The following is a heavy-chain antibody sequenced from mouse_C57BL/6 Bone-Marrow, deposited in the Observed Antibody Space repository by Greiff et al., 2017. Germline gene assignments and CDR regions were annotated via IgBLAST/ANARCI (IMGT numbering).Heavy chain of an antibody. CDR2: IDPENGDT. J-gene: IGHJ3*01. D-gene: IGHD2-2*01. V-gene: IGHV14-4*01. CDR1: GFNIKDDY. CDR3: SCGCDVRFAY. Sequence: VQLQQSGAELVRPGASVTLSCTASGFNIKDDYMHWVKQRPEPGLAWIGWIDPENGDTEYASKFQGQATITADTSSNTAYLQLSSLTSEYTTVYYCSCGCDVRFAYWGQGTLVTGSA.